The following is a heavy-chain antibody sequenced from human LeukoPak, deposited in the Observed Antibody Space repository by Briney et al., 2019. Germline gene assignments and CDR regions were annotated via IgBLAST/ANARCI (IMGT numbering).Heavy chain of an antibody. J-gene: IGHJ4*02. CDR1: GFTFGSYG. V-gene: IGHV3-30*02. CDR2: IRYDGGNK. D-gene: IGHD6-13*01. CDR3: AKDHSSSSWFLFGY. Sequence: GGSLRLSCAASGFTFGSYGMHWVRQAPGKGLEWVAFIRYDGGNKYYADSVKGRFTISRYNSKNTLYLQMNSLRAEDTAVYYCAKDHSSSSWFLFGYWGQGTLVTVSS.